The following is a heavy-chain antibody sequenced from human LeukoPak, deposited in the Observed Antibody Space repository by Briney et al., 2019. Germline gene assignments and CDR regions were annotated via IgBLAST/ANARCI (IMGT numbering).Heavy chain of an antibody. CDR1: GFNFGEAA. J-gene: IGHJ4*02. CDR2: ISSSGLNT. CDR3: VKDIQCSY. Sequence: PGGSLRLSCAASGFNFGEAAMTWVRQVPGKGLQWVSLISSSGLNTYYADSVKGRFALSRDNSKNTLDLQMNSLRADDTAVYYCVKDIQCSYWGQGTPVIVSS. D-gene: IGHD2-21*01. V-gene: IGHV3-23*01.